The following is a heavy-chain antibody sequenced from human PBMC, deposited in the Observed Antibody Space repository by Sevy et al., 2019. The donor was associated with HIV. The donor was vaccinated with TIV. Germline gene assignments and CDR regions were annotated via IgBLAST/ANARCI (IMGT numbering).Heavy chain of an antibody. CDR2: VYYTGKT. V-gene: IGHV4-59*01. CDR3: ARGGAGRQFDYYYYMDV. J-gene: IGHJ6*03. CDR1: GVSITRSY. D-gene: IGHD6-6*01. Sequence: SETLSLTCNVSGVSITRSYWNWIRQTPGKGLEWIAFVYYTGKTNYNPSLKSRVTVSLDTSKSQFSLKLSSVTAADTAVYCCARGGAGRQFDYYYYMDVWGKGTTVTVSS.